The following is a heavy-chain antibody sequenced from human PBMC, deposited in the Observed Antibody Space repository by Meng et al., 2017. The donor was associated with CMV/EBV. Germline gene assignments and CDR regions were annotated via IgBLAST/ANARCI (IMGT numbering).Heavy chain of an antibody. V-gene: IGHV1-2*02. CDR2: INPNSGGT. Sequence: ASVKVSCKASGGTFSSYAISWVRQAPGQGLEWMGWINPNSGGTNYAQKFQGRVTMTRDTSISTAYMELSRLRSDDTAVYYCARETGRSYYYGMDVWGQGTTVTVSS. CDR3: ARETGRSYYYGMDV. CDR1: GGTFSSYA. J-gene: IGHJ6*02. D-gene: IGHD2-15*01.